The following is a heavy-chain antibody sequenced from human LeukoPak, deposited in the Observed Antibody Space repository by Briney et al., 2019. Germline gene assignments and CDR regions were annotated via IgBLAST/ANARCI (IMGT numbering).Heavy chain of an antibody. D-gene: IGHD6-13*01. CDR3: AREGSSSWYDSTTYYYYGMDV. J-gene: IGHJ6*02. V-gene: IGHV3-7*03. CDR1: GFTFSSSW. Sequence: GGSLRLSCVASGFTFSSSWMSWVRRAPGKGLEWVANIKQDGTEEYYVDSVRGRFSISKDNAKNSLYLQMNSLRAEDTAVYYCAREGSSSWYDSTTYYYYGMDVWGQGTTVTVSS. CDR2: IKQDGTEE.